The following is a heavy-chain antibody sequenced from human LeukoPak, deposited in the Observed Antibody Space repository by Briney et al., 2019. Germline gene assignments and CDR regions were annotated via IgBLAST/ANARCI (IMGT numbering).Heavy chain of an antibody. CDR3: ARGVVPAANFDY. Sequence: PSETLSLTCAVSGYSISSGYYWGWIRQPPGKGLEWIGSIYHSGSTYYNPSLKSRVTISVDTSKSQFSLKLSSVTAADTAVYYCARGVVPAANFDYWGQGTLVTVSS. CDR1: GYSISSGYY. V-gene: IGHV4-38-2*01. J-gene: IGHJ4*02. D-gene: IGHD2-2*01. CDR2: IYHSGST.